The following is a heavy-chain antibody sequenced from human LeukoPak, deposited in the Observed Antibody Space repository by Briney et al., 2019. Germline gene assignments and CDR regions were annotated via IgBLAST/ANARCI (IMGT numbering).Heavy chain of an antibody. D-gene: IGHD3-16*02. Sequence: PSETLSLTCTVSGGSISSGGYYWSWIRQHPGKGLEWIGYIYYSGSTYYNPSLKSRVTISVDTSKNRFSLKLSSVTAADTAVYYCARVTSDYVWGSYRPPSRWFDPWGQGTLVTVSS. CDR3: ARVTSDYVWGSYRPPSRWFDP. J-gene: IGHJ5*02. V-gene: IGHV4-31*03. CDR2: IYYSGST. CDR1: GGSISSGGYY.